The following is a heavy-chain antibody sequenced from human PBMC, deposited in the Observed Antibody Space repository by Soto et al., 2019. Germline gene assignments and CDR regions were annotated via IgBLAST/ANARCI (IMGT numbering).Heavy chain of an antibody. Sequence: EVQLVESGGGLVQPGGSLRLSCAASGFTFSSYSMNWVRQAPGKGLEWVSYISSSSSTIYYADSVKGRFTISRDNAKNSLYLQMNSLRAEDTAVYYCARVPVGDYYYMDVWGKGTTVTVSS. J-gene: IGHJ6*03. V-gene: IGHV3-48*01. CDR1: GFTFSSYS. CDR3: ARVPVGDYYYMDV. D-gene: IGHD1-26*01. CDR2: ISSSSSTI.